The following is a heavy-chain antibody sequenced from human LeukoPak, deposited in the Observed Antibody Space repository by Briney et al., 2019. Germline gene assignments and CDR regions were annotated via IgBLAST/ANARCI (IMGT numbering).Heavy chain of an antibody. Sequence: PGGSLRLSCAASGFTFSSYAMHWVRQAPGKGLEWVAVISYDGSNKYYADSVKGRFTISRDNSKNTLYLQMNSLRAEDTAVYYCARTPARVVPAAFDYWGQGTLVTVSS. CDR2: ISYDGSNK. J-gene: IGHJ4*02. D-gene: IGHD2-2*01. CDR3: ARTPARVVPAAFDY. CDR1: GFTFSSYA. V-gene: IGHV3-30*04.